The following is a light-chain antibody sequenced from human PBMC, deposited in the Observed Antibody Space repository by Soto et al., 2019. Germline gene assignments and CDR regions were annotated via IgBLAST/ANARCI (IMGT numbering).Light chain of an antibody. CDR3: QQYSQWPIT. CDR1: QSVSSN. CDR2: GAS. J-gene: IGKJ5*01. V-gene: IGKV3-15*01. Sequence: EIVMTQSPATLSVSPGERATLSCRASQSVSSNLAWYQQRPGQAPRLLIYGASTRATGIPATFSGSGSGTEFTLSISSLQSEDFAVYSCQQYSQWPITFGQGTRLEIK.